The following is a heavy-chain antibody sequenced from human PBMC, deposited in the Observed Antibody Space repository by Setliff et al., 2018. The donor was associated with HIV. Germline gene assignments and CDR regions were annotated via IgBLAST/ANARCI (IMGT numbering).Heavy chain of an antibody. V-gene: IGHV4-61*09. J-gene: IGHJ4*02. CDR1: GGSISSGSYY. CDR2: IYTSGST. Sequence: SETLSPTCTVSGGSISSGSYYWSWIRQPAGKGLEWIGHIYTSGSTNYNPSLKSRVTISVDTSTNQFSLKLSSVTAADTAVYYCARGRRSSGWYVYHWGQGTLVTVSS. D-gene: IGHD6-19*01. CDR3: ARGRRSSGWYVYH.